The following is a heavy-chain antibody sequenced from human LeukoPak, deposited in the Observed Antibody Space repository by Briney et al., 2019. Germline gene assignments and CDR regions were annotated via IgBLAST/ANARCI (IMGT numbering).Heavy chain of an antibody. D-gene: IGHD5-18*01. CDR2: ISAYNGNT. CDR3: ARDSGYSSHDAFDI. J-gene: IGHJ3*02. CDR1: GYTFTSYG. V-gene: IGHV1-18*01. Sequence: VASVKVSCKASGYTFTSYGISWVRQAPGKGLEWMGWISAYNGNTNYAQKLQGRVTMTTDTSTSTAYMELRSLRSDDTAVYYCARDSGYSSHDAFDIWGQGTMVTVSS.